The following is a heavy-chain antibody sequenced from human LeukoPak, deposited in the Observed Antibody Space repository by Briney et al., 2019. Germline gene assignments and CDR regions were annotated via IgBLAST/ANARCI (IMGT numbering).Heavy chain of an antibody. CDR3: ARSKTAPGDAFDI. Sequence: GGSLRLSCAASGFTVTNNYTSWVRQAPGKGLEWVSILYTAGSTYYADSVKARFTISRDNSKNTVHLQMNSLRVEDTAVYYCARSKTAPGDAFDIWGQGTMDTVSS. CDR1: GFTVTNNY. J-gene: IGHJ3*02. CDR2: LYTAGST. V-gene: IGHV3-66*01.